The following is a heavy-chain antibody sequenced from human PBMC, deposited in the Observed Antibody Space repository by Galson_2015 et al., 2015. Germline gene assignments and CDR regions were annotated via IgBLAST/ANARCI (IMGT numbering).Heavy chain of an antibody. D-gene: IGHD1-7*01. CDR2: IIPIFGTA. CDR3: ARDQIFGTGTTFWFDP. J-gene: IGHJ5*02. V-gene: IGHV1-69*13. CDR1: GGTFSSYA. Sequence: SVKVSCKASGGTFSSYAISWVRQAPGQGLEWMGGIIPIFGTANYAQKFQGRVTITADESTSTAYMELSSLRSEDTAVYYCARDQIFGTGTTFWFDPWGQGTLVTVSS.